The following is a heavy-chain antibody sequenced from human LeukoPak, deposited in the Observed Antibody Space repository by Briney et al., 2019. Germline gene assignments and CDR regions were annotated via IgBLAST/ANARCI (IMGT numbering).Heavy chain of an antibody. CDR1: GFTFSSYA. D-gene: IGHD6-19*01. J-gene: IGHJ4*02. CDR2: ISGSGGST. Sequence: GGYLRLSCAASGFTFSSYAMSWVRQAPGKGLEWVSAISGSGGSTYYADSVKGRFTISRDNSKNTLYLQMNSLRADDTAVYYCAKAGAVAARGFDYWGQGTLVTVSS. CDR3: AKAGAVAARGFDY. V-gene: IGHV3-23*01.